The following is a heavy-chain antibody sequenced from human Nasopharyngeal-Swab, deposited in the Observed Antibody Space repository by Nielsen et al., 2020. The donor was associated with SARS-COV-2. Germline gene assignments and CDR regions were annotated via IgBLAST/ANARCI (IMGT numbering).Heavy chain of an antibody. J-gene: IGHJ4*02. CDR3: VRDVIATVTTPPDY. CDR2: IKQDGGEK. D-gene: IGHD4-17*01. CDR1: GFISRSYW. V-gene: IGHV3-7*01. Sequence: GESLKISCAASGFISRSYWMSWVRQAPGKGLEWVANIKQDGGEKNYVDSVKGRFTISRDNAKNSLYLQMNTLRAEDTAVYYCVRDVIATVTTPPDYWGQGTLVTVSS.